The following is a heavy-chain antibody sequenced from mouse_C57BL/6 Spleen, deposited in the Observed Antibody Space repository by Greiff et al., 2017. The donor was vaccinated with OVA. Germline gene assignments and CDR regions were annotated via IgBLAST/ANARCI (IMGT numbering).Heavy chain of an antibody. Sequence: QVQLQQPGAELVKPGASVKVSCKASGYTFTSYWMHWVKQRPGQGLEWIGRIHPSDSDTNYNQKFKGKATLTVDKSSSTAYMQLSRLTSEDAAVYYCAIWGLTGAFAYWGKGTLVTVSA. V-gene: IGHV1-74*01. J-gene: IGHJ3*01. CDR3: AIWGLTGAFAY. CDR2: IHPSDSDT. CDR1: GYTFTSYW. D-gene: IGHD4-1*01.